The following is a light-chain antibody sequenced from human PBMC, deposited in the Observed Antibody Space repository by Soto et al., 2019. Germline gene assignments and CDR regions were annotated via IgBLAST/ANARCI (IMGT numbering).Light chain of an antibody. V-gene: IGKV1-39*01. Sequence: DIQMSQSPSSLSASVGDEVTITCRASQTIMTYLNWYQLKPGKPPRLLIYAASSLQSGVPSRFRGSGSGTDFTLTISSLQPEDFATYSCQHSHSTPLTFGRGTKVAIK. CDR1: QTIMTY. CDR3: QHSHSTPLT. CDR2: AAS. J-gene: IGKJ4*01.